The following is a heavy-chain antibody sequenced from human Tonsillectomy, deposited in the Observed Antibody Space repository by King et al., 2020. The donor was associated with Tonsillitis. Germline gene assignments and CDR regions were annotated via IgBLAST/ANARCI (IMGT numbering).Heavy chain of an antibody. Sequence: QVQLQESGPGLVKPSETLSLTCTVSGGSISSYYWSWIRQPPGKGLEWIGYIFYSGSTNYNPSLKSRVTISVDTSKNKFSLKLSSVTAADTAVYYCARARFGYYMDVWGKGTTVTVAS. D-gene: IGHD3-10*01. CDR2: IFYSGST. J-gene: IGHJ6*03. CDR3: ARARFGYYMDV. CDR1: GGSISSYY. V-gene: IGHV4-59*01.